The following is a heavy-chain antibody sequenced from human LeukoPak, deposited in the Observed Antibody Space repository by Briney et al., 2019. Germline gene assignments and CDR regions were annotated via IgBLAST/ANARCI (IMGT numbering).Heavy chain of an antibody. CDR2: VFYSGSS. Sequence: PAETLSLTCTVSGGSVSLSTYYWGWIRQPPGKGLEWIGSVFYSGSSYSNPSLRSRVTISVDTSKNQFSLRLKSATAADTAVYYCATLGYDYMSHFDYWGQGALGTVSS. CDR3: ATLGYDYMSHFDY. J-gene: IGHJ4*02. CDR1: GGSVSLSTYY. D-gene: IGHD3-22*01. V-gene: IGHV4-39*01.